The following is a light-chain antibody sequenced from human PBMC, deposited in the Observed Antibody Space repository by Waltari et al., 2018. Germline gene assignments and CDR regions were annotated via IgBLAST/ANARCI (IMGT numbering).Light chain of an antibody. CDR1: TGAVPSGYY. V-gene: IGLV7-43*01. CDR2: STG. CDR3: LLYYGGAQLV. J-gene: IGLJ2*01. Sequence: QTVVTQEPSLTVSPGGTVPLTCASSTGAVPSGYYPNWFQQKPGQAPRALIYSTGNKHSWTPARFSGSLLGGKAALTLSGVQPEDEAEYYCLLYYGGAQLVFGGGTKLTVL.